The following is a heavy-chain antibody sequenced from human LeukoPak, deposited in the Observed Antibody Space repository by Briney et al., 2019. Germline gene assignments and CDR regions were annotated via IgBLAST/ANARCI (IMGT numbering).Heavy chain of an antibody. CDR2: ISYDGSNK. D-gene: IGHD3-10*01. V-gene: IGHV3-30-3*01. J-gene: IGHJ3*02. CDR3: ARDLPSGFGELWVGASDI. CDR1: GFTFSSYA. Sequence: PGGSLRLSCAASGFTFSSYAMHWVRQAPGKGLEWVAVISYDGSNKYYADSVKGRFTISRDNSKNTLYLQMNSLRAEDTAVYYCARDLPSGFGELWVGASDIWGQGTMVTVSS.